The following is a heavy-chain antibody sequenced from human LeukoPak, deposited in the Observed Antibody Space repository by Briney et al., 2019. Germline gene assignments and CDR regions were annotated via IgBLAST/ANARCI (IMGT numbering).Heavy chain of an antibody. J-gene: IGHJ4*02. D-gene: IGHD2-15*01. CDR3: AKSALVVVVAADIDY. CDR1: GFTFSSYA. V-gene: IGHV3-23*01. Sequence: GGSLRLSCAASGFTFSSYAISWVRQAPGKGLEWVSAISGSGGSTYYADSVKGRFTISRDNSKNTLYLQMNSLRAEDTAVYYCAKSALVVVVAADIDYWGQGTLVTVSS. CDR2: ISGSGGST.